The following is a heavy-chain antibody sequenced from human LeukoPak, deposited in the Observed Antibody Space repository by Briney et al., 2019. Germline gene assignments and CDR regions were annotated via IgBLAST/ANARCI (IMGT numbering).Heavy chain of an antibody. D-gene: IGHD2-2*01. V-gene: IGHV3-30*18. CDR3: AKAHSAYCSSTSCYAGFDY. CDR1: GFTFSSYG. Sequence: GRSLRLSCAASGFTFSSYGMHWVRQAPDKGLEWVAVMSYDGSNKYYADSVKGRFTISRDNSKNTLYLQMNSLRAEDTAVYYCAKAHSAYCSSTSCYAGFDYWGQGTLVTVSS. CDR2: MSYDGSNK. J-gene: IGHJ4*02.